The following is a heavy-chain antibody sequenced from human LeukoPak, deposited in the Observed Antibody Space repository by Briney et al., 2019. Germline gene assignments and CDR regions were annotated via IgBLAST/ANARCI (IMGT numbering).Heavy chain of an antibody. CDR3: AKDNVAAVDY. CDR2: ISSTSSYI. D-gene: IGHD6-13*01. CDR1: GFTLSDET. J-gene: IGHJ4*02. Sequence: PGGSLRLSCAASGFTLSDETMNWVRQAPGKGLEWVSSISSTSSYIYYADSVVGRFTISRDNAKNSVYLQMNSLRAEDTAVYYCAKDNVAAVDYWGQGTLVTVSS. V-gene: IGHV3-21*01.